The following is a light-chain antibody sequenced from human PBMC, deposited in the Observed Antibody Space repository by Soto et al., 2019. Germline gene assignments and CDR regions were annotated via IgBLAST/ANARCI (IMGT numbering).Light chain of an antibody. J-gene: IGKJ1*01. CDR3: QQYNNWTSWT. CDR2: GAS. Sequence: EIVVTQSPATLSVSPGERATLSCRASQSVNTNFAWYQQKPGQAPRLLIYGASTRATGIPARFSGSGSGTEFTLTISSLQSEDFAVYYCQQYNNWTSWTFGQGTKVEVK. CDR1: QSVNTN. V-gene: IGKV3-15*01.